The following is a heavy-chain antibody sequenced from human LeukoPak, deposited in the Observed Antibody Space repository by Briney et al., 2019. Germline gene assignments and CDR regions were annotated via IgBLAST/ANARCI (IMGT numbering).Heavy chain of an antibody. CDR3: ARDGSAWDFDY. J-gene: IGHJ4*02. D-gene: IGHD6-19*01. V-gene: IGHV3-74*01. CDR1: GFTFSTYW. CDR2: INWEGSIT. Sequence: PGGSVRLSCAASGFTFSTYWMYWVRQAPGKGLMWVSRINWEGSITTYADSVKGRFTISRDNAKDTLYLQMNSLRGEDTAVYYCARDGSAWDFDYWGQGTPFSLSS.